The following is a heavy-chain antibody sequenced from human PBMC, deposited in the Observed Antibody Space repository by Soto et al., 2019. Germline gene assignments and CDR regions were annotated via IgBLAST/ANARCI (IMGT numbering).Heavy chain of an antibody. CDR2: VYYSGNT. D-gene: IGHD5-12*01. V-gene: IGHV4-39*01. J-gene: IGHJ4*02. Sequence: QLQLQESGPGLVKPSETLSLTCSVSGGSISGSSGYYWAWIRQPPGKGLEWIGSVYYSGNTYYGPSLTSRVTLSVDTSKNQFSLQLTSVTAADTAVYYCARHPNSGWLEYWGQRILVTVSS. CDR1: GGSISGSSGYY. CDR3: ARHPNSGWLEY.